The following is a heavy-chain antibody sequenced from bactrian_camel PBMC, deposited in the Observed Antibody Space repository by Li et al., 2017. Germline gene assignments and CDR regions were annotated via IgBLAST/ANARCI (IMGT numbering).Heavy chain of an antibody. V-gene: IGHV3S64*01. J-gene: IGHJ4*01. CDR3: VAGRFIFDNLQSRYYDY. CDR2: DYFRGGSR. D-gene: IGHD7*01. Sequence: KEREGVALDYFRGGSRYYADSVKGRFRISQDADWSTLYLHMTHLQPEDTAVYYCVAGRFIFDNLQSRYYDYWDQGTQVTVS.